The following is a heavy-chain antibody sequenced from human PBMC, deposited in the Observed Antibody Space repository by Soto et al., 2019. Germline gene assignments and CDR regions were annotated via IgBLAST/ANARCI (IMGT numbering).Heavy chain of an antibody. CDR3: AKARYEYLWGNYRSTGNFDS. CDR2: INGGNGDT. CDR1: GYTFTSYA. V-gene: IGHV1-3*01. D-gene: IGHD3-16*02. J-gene: IGHJ4*02. Sequence: ASVKVSCKASGYTFTSYAMHWVRQAPGQRLEWMGWINGGNGDTQYSQKFQGRVSITRDSSASTAYMDLSSLRSDDTAVYYCAKARYEYLWGNYRSTGNFDSWGQGALVTVSS.